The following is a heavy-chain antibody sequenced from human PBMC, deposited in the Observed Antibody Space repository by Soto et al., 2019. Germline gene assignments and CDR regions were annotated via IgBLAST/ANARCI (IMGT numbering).Heavy chain of an antibody. J-gene: IGHJ4*02. V-gene: IGHV3-33*01. Sequence: QVQLVESGGGVVQPGRSLRLSCAASGFTFSSCGMHWVRQAPGKGLEWVAVIWYDGSNKYYADSVKGRFTISRDKSKNKLYLQMNSLRAEDTAVYYCARASRTNIGTLRYWGQGTLVTVSS. D-gene: IGHD1-1*01. CDR1: GFTFSSCG. CDR3: ARASRTNIGTLRY. CDR2: IWYDGSNK.